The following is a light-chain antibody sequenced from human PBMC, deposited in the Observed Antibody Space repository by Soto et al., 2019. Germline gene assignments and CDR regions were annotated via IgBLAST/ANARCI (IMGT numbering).Light chain of an antibody. CDR3: ATWDDSLNGYV. J-gene: IGLJ1*01. V-gene: IGLV1-44*01. CDR1: SSNIGSNT. Sequence: QSVLTQPPSASGTPGQRVTISCSGSSSNIGSNTINWYQQLPGTAPKLLIYSDIQRPSGVPDRFSGSKSGTSASLAISGLQSEDEADYYCATWDDSLNGYVFGAGTKLTV. CDR2: SDI.